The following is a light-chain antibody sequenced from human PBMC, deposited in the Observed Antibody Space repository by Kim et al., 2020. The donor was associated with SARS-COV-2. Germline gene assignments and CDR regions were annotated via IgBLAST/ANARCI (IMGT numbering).Light chain of an antibody. J-gene: IGLJ3*02. Sequence: GKTVTISCNRSSGSIASNYVQWYQQRPGSSPTTVIYDNYQRPSGVPERFSGSIDSSSNSASLSISGLKTEDEADYYCQSYDIYNQVFGGGTQLTVL. V-gene: IGLV6-57*01. CDR3: QSYDIYNQV. CDR2: DNY. CDR1: SGSIASNY.